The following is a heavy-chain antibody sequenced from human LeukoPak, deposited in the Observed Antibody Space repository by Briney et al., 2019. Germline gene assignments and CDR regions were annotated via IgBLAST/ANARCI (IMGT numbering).Heavy chain of an antibody. CDR3: ARGGIAARRGYYYYMDV. CDR2: INHSGST. D-gene: IGHD6-6*01. CDR1: GGSFSGYY. J-gene: IGHJ6*03. V-gene: IGHV4-34*01. Sequence: SETLSLTCAVYGGSFSGYYWSWIRQPPGKGRGWMGEINHSGSTNYNPSLKSRVTISVDTSKNQFSLKLSSVTAADTAVYYCARGGIAARRGYYYYMDVWGKGTTVTVSS.